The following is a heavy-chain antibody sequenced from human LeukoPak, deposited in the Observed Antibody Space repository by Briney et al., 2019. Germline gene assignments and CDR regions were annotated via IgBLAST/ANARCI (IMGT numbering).Heavy chain of an antibody. CDR1: GFTFSSYW. CDR2: INGDGSST. J-gene: IGHJ4*02. V-gene: IGHV3-74*01. CDR3: ARDLSGYDDFDY. D-gene: IGHD5-12*01. Sequence: PGGSLRLSCAASGFTFSSYWMHWVRQAPGKGLVWVSRINGDGSSTSYADSVKGRFTISRDNAKNTLYLQMNSLRAEDTAVYYCARDLSGYDDFDYWGQGTLVTVSS.